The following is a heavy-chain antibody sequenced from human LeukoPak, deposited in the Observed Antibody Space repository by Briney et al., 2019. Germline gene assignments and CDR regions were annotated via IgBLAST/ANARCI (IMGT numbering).Heavy chain of an antibody. CDR3: AKDVTTGTLALDY. V-gene: IGHV3-33*03. D-gene: IGHD1-1*01. Sequence: GGSLRLSCAASGYTFSSWGMHWVRQAPGKGLEWVAVIWYDGSYKYYAESVKGRFTISRDNSKNTLYLQMNSLRAEDTAVYYCAKDVTTGTLALDYWGQGILVTVSS. CDR2: IWYDGSYK. CDR1: GYTFSSWG. J-gene: IGHJ4*02.